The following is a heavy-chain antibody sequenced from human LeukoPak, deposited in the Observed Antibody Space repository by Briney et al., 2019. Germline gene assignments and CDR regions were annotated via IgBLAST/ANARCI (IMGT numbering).Heavy chain of an antibody. CDR1: GGPFSGYY. J-gene: IGHJ4*02. CDR2: INHSGST. Sequence: SETLSLTCAVYGGPFSGYYWSWIRQPPGKGLEWVGEINHSGSTNYNPSLKSRVTISVDTSKNQFSLKLSSVTAADTAVYYCARGGRGYCSGGSCSSGYYAYWGQGTLVTVSS. V-gene: IGHV4-34*01. CDR3: ARGGRGYCSGGSCSSGYYAY. D-gene: IGHD2-15*01.